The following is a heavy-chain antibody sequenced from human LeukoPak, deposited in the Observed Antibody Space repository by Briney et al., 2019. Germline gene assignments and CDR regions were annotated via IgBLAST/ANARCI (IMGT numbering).Heavy chain of an antibody. V-gene: IGHV3-23*01. CDR1: GFTFSSYA. D-gene: IGHD5-18*01. CDR2: ISGSGGST. CDR3: AKDQLKDGSY. J-gene: IGHJ4*02. Sequence: GGSLRLSSAASGFTFSSYAMSWVRQAPGKGLEWVSAISGSGGSTYYADSVKGRFTISRDNPKNTLYLQMNSLRAEDTAVYYCAKDQLKDGSYWGQGTLVTVSS.